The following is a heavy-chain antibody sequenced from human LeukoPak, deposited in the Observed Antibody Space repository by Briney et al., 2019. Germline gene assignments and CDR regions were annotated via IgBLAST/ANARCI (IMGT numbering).Heavy chain of an antibody. Sequence: GASVKVSCKASGYTFTSYGISWVRQAPGQGLEWMGWISAYNGNTNYAQKLQGRVTMTTDTSTSTAYMELRSLRSDDTAVYYCARDYPKGYCSGGSCYWSWFDPWGQEPWSPSPQ. CDR2: ISAYNGNT. J-gene: IGHJ5*02. CDR1: GYTFTSYG. CDR3: ARDYPKGYCSGGSCYWSWFDP. D-gene: IGHD2-15*01. V-gene: IGHV1-18*01.